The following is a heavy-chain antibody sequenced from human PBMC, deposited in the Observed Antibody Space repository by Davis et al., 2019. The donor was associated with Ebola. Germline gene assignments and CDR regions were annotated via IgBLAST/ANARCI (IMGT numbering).Heavy chain of an antibody. Sequence: ASVKVSCKVSGYTLNELSVHWVRQAPGKGLEWMGCFDPKYGEPIYAENFQGRLTLTEDTSTDIAYMELSSLRSEDTAVYYCSVGGQDGGFDYWGQGTLVPVSS. J-gene: IGHJ4*02. CDR3: SVGGQDGGFDY. CDR1: GYTLNELS. V-gene: IGHV1-24*01. D-gene: IGHD3-16*01. CDR2: FDPKYGEP.